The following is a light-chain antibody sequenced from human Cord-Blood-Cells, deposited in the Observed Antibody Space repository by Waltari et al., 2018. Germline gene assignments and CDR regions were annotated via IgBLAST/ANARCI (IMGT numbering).Light chain of an antibody. V-gene: IGLV2-14*01. CDR1: SIDVVGYNY. J-gene: IGLJ2*01. CDR3: SSYTSSSTVV. Sequence: SALTQPASVPGSPGQSITISCTGTSIDVVGYNYVSWYQQHPGKAPKIMLYDGIKRPAGVANRFSGSTSGNAASLTISGLQAEDEADYYCSSYTSSSTVVFGGGTKLTVL. CDR2: DGI.